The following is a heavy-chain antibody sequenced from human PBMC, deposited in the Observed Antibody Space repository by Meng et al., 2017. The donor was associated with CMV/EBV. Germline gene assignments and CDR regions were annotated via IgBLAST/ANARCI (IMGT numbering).Heavy chain of an antibody. Sequence: GESLKISCAASGFTFSSYAMSWVRQAPGKGLEWVSAIRGSGGSTYYADSVKGRFTISRDNSKNTLYLQMNSLRAEDTAVYYCAKPIVVVPAAIESGFDYWGQGTLVTVSS. V-gene: IGHV3-23*01. J-gene: IGHJ4*02. CDR2: IRGSGGST. CDR1: GFTFSSYA. CDR3: AKPIVVVPAAIESGFDY. D-gene: IGHD2-2*01.